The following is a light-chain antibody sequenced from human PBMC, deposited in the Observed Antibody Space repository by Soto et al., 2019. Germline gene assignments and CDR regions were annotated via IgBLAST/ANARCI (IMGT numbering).Light chain of an antibody. CDR2: AAS. V-gene: IGKV3-15*01. J-gene: IGKJ1*01. CDR3: QQYNNWWT. Sequence: EILMTQSPATLSVSPGERATLSCRASQSVDSNLAWYQQKPGQAPRLLIYAASTRATGISARFSGSGSGTEFTLTISSLQSEDFGVYYCQQYNNWWTFGQGTKVEI. CDR1: QSVDSN.